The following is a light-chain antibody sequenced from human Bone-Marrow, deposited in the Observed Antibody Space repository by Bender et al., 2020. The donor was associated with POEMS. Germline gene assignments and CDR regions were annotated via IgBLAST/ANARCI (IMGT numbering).Light chain of an antibody. CDR2: GYN. Sequence: QSVLAQSASVSASPGQSITISCTGSSSNTGSGYDINWYQHLPGTAPKLLIYGYNNRPSGVPDRFSGSKSGTSASLAITGLQAEDEGDYYCQSYDNSLGGWVFGGGTKLTVL. CDR1: SSNTGSGYD. CDR3: QSYDNSLGGWV. J-gene: IGLJ3*02. V-gene: IGLV1-40*01.